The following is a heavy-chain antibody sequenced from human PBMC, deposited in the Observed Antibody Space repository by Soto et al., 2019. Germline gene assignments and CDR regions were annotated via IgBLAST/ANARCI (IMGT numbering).Heavy chain of an antibody. D-gene: IGHD6-19*01. Sequence: GGSLRLSCAASGFTFSDHYMDWVRQAPGKGLEWVGRIRKEANSYTTEYATYVKGRFTISRDDSKNSLYLQMNSLKTEDTALYYCAKDMGSGWSLTQAYDYWGQGTLVTVS. CDR2: IRKEANSYTT. CDR1: GFTFSDHY. CDR3: AKDMGSGWSLTQAYDY. V-gene: IGHV3-72*01. J-gene: IGHJ4*02.